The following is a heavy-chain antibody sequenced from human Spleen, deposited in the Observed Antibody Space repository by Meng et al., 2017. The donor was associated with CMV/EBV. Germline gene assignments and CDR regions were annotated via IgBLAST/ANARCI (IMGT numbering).Heavy chain of an antibody. V-gene: IGHV1-2*02. CDR2: INPKSGST. CDR1: GYTFTGYY. Sequence: ASVKVSCKASGYTFTGYYMHWVRQAPGQGLEWMGWINPKSGSTNCAQKFQGRVTMTRDTSSSTAHMELSNLRSDDTAVYYCARDNNWGPDYWGQGTLVTVSS. J-gene: IGHJ4*02. D-gene: IGHD7-27*01. CDR3: ARDNNWGPDY.